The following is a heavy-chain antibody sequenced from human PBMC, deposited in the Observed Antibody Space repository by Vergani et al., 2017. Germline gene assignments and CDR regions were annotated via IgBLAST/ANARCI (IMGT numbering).Heavy chain of an antibody. V-gene: IGHV3-23*01. J-gene: IGHJ4*02. D-gene: IGHD3-22*01. CDR3: AKDYYDSSGYYCDY. Sequence: EVQLLESGGGLVQPGGSLRLSCAASGFTFSSYAMSWVRQAPGKGLEWVSAISGSGDSTYYADSVKGRFTISRDNSKNTLYLQMNSLRAEDTAVYYCAKDYYDSSGYYCDYWGQGTLVTVSS. CDR1: GFTFSSYA. CDR2: ISGSGDST.